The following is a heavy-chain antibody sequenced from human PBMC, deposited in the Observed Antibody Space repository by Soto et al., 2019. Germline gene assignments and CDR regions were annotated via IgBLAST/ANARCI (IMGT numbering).Heavy chain of an antibody. CDR3: ARDFYHLAYYFDY. Sequence: QVQLVQSGPEVKKPGASVKVSCKASGYTFTNHGISWVRQAPGQGLEWVGWISGYNANTKYAQKFQGRVTMSTDTSTNTAYMELRSLRSDDTAVYYYARDFYHLAYYFDYWGQGTLVTVSS. CDR1: GYTFTNHG. D-gene: IGHD2-2*01. CDR2: ISGYNANT. J-gene: IGHJ4*02. V-gene: IGHV1-18*04.